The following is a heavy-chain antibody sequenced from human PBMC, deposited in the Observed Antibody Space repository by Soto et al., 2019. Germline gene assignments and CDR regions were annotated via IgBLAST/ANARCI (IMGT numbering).Heavy chain of an antibody. J-gene: IGHJ5*01. V-gene: IGHV3-20*04. D-gene: IGHD5-12*01. CDR3: ARDGFGRDGGYTLGDS. Sequence: EVQLVESGGGVVRPGGSLRLSCAASGFTFDDYGMSWVRQAPGKGLEWVSGINWNGGSTGYADSVKGRFTISRDNAKNSRYLKMNGGRAEDTALYYGARDGFGRDGGYTLGDSWGKGPLVTVSS. CDR1: GFTFDDYG. CDR2: INWNGGST.